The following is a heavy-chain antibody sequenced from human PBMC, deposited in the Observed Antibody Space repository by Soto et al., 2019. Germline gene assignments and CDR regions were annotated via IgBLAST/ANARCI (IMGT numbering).Heavy chain of an antibody. CDR3: AKVRLRFPSLRGNAFEI. Sequence: QVQLVESGGGVVQPGRSLRLSCAASGFTFSTFGMHWVRQAPGKGLEWVAIISYDGSKKYYADSVKGRLTISRDNSKNTLSLQMNSLRPEDTAGYYCAKVRLRFPSLRGNAFEIWGQGTMVTVSS. J-gene: IGHJ3*02. V-gene: IGHV3-30*18. D-gene: IGHD3-16*01. CDR1: GFTFSTFG. CDR2: ISYDGSKK.